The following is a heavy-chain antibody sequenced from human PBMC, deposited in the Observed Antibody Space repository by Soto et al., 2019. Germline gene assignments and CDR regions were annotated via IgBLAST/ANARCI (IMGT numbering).Heavy chain of an antibody. CDR2: FDPEDGET. V-gene: IGHV1-24*01. J-gene: IGHJ4*02. D-gene: IGHD6-19*01. CDR3: ATERLGSSGWSPHFAY. CDR1: GYTLTELS. Sequence: EASVKVSCKVSGYTLTELSMHWVRQAPGKGLEWMGGFDPEDGETIYAQKFQGRVTMTEDTSTDTAYMELSSLRSEDTAVYYCATERLGSSGWSPHFAYWGQGTLVTVSS.